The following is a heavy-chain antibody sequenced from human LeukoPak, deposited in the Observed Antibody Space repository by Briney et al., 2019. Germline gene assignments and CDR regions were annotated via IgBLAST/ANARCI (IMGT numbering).Heavy chain of an antibody. CDR1: RFTFSTYA. D-gene: IGHD3-22*01. J-gene: IGHJ3*02. CDR3: AKEDSSGYEIDAFDI. Sequence: PGGSLRLSCAASRFTFSTYAMSWVRQAPGKGLEGVSGISGSGGSKYYVDSVKGRFTIPRDNSKNALDLQMNSLRAEDTAVYYCAKEDSSGYEIDAFDIWGQGTMVTVSS. V-gene: IGHV3-23*01. CDR2: ISGSGGSK.